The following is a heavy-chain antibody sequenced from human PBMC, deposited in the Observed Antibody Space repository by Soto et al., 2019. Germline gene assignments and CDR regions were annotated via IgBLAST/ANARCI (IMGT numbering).Heavy chain of an antibody. Sequence: GGSLRLSCAASGFTFSSYALSWVRQAPGKGLEWVSAISGSGGSTYYADSVKGRFTISRDNSKNTLYLQMNSLRAEDTAVYYCAKGMGGWHYYFDYWGQGTLVTVSS. D-gene: IGHD6-19*01. CDR2: ISGSGGST. V-gene: IGHV3-23*01. CDR1: GFTFSSYA. CDR3: AKGMGGWHYYFDY. J-gene: IGHJ4*02.